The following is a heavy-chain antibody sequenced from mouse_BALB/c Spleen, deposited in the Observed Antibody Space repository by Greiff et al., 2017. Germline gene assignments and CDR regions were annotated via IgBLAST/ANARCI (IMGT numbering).Heavy chain of an antibody. V-gene: IGHV1S126*01. D-gene: IGHD2-3*01. Sequence: VKLVESGPQLVRPGASVKISCKASGYSFTSYWMHWVKQRPGQGLEWIGMIDPSDSETRLNQKFKDKATLTVDKSSSTAYMQLSSPTSEDSAVYYCARGDLYDGYYDAMDYWGQGTSVTVSS. CDR1: GYSFTSYW. J-gene: IGHJ4*01. CDR3: ARGDLYDGYYDAMDY. CDR2: IDPSDSET.